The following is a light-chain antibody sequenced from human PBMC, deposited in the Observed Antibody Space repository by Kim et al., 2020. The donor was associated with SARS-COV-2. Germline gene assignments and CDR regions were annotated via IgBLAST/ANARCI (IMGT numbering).Light chain of an antibody. CDR2: DAS. CDR3: EQRGSWPIT. J-gene: IGKJ5*01. CDR1: QSVSSN. V-gene: IGKV3-11*01. Sequence: EIVLTQSPATLSLSPGERATLSCRASQSVSSNLAGYQHKTAQTPRLLIYDASNRATGIPARCSGSGSGTDFTLTISSLGPEDFAAYYCEQRGSWPITFRQGTRMEIK.